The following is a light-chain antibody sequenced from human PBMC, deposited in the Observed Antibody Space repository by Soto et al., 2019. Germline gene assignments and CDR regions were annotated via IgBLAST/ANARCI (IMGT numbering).Light chain of an antibody. CDR2: GAS. Sequence: EILLTQSPGTLSLSPGERSTLSCRASQSVSSSDLAMYQQKPGQAPRLLIYGASSRATGIPDRFSGSGSGTDFTLTTSRLEPEDFSVYYCHQYGSSPRTFGQGTKVEVK. CDR3: HQYGSSPRT. CDR1: QSVSSSD. V-gene: IGKV3-20*01. J-gene: IGKJ1*01.